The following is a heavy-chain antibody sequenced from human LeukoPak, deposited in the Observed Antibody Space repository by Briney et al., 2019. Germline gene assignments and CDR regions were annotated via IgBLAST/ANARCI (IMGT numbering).Heavy chain of an antibody. D-gene: IGHD5-18*01. CDR2: MQSTGNS. Sequence: SETLSLTCTVSACSISTYHWNWIRKSPEKGLEWIGYMQSTGNSNYNPSFKSRVSISVDMSRNQIVLSLNSVTAADTAVYFCARDKQHSYGRYFDHWGQGILVTVSS. J-gene: IGHJ4*02. CDR3: ARDKQHSYGRYFDH. V-gene: IGHV4-59*01. CDR1: ACSISTYH.